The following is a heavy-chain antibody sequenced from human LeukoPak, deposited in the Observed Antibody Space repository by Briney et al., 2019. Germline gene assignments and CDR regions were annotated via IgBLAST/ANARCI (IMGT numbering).Heavy chain of an antibody. J-gene: IGHJ2*01. CDR2: IGSDYKT. CDR1: GFTFSGFA. V-gene: IGHV3-23*01. D-gene: IGHD2-21*02. Sequence: SGGSLRLSCAASGFTFSGFAMTCVRQAPGKGLEWVSSIGSDYKTHYSESVKGRFAISRDNSKSTLFLQMNSLRAEDTAVYYCARDPSFLGDLYWYFDLWGRGTLVTVSS. CDR3: ARDPSFLGDLYWYFDL.